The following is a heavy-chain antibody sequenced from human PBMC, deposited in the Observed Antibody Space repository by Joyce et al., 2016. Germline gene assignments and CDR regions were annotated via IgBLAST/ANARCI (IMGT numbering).Heavy chain of an antibody. D-gene: IGHD6-13*01. CDR1: GFTFSSHT. V-gene: IGHV3-21*02. CDR3: ARDAPIAAADY. J-gene: IGHJ4*02. CDR2: LSSTTRYI. Sequence: EVELVQSGGGLVKPGGSLRLSCVGSGFTFSSHTMIWVRQAPGQGLEWVSSLSSTTRYIYYVDSVRGRFTGSRDNGKNSLYLQMDSLRPEDTAVYYCARDAPIAAADYWGQGTLVTVSS.